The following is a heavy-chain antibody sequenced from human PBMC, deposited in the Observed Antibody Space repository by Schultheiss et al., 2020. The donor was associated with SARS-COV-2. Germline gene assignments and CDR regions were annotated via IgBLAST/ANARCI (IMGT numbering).Heavy chain of an antibody. CDR1: GGSFSGYY. J-gene: IGHJ6*03. CDR2: INHSGST. D-gene: IGHD3-3*01. V-gene: IGHV4-34*01. Sequence: SETLSLTCAVYGGSFSGYYWSWIRQPPGKGLEWIGEINHSGSTNYNPSLKSRVTISVDTSKNQFSLKLSSVTAADTAVYYCARGLGYYYYYMDVWGKGTTVTVSS. CDR3: ARGLGYYYYYMDV.